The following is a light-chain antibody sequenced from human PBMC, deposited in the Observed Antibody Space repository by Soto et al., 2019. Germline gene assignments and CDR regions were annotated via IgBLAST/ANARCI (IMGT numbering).Light chain of an antibody. CDR1: QSISIW. CDR3: QQYNSYSPWT. V-gene: IGKV1-5*03. Sequence: DIQMTQSPSTLSASVGDRVTITCRASQSISIWLAWYQQKPGKAPKLLIYKASSLEAGVPSRFSGSASGTEFTLTISSLQPDDFATYYCQQYNSYSPWTFGQGTKVEIK. J-gene: IGKJ1*01. CDR2: KAS.